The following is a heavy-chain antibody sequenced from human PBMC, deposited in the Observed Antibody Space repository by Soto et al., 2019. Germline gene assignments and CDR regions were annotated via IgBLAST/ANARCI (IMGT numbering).Heavy chain of an antibody. CDR1: GFTFSSYD. J-gene: IGHJ4*02. Sequence: PGGSLRLSCAASGFTFSSYDMSWVRQAPGKGLEWVSAISGSGGSTYYADSVKGRFTISRDNSKNTLYLQMSSLRAEDTAVFYYARLYSSTTPYFDDWGLGTPVTVSS. CDR3: ARLYSSTTPYFDD. CDR2: ISGSGGST. V-gene: IGHV3-23*01. D-gene: IGHD6-13*01.